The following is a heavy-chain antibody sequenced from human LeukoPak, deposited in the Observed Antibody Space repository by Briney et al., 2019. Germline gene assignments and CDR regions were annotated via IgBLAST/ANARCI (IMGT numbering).Heavy chain of an antibody. CDR2: IYNSGST. J-gene: IGHJ4*02. CDR1: GGSISRGSYY. V-gene: IGHV4-61*02. Sequence: SETLSLTCIVSGGSISRGSYYWNWIRQPAGKGLEWMGRIYNSGSTNYNPSLKSRVTISTDMSKNQLSLQLSSVTAADTAVCYCARQTFGDLYFDSWGQGALVIVSS. D-gene: IGHD3-10*01. CDR3: ARQTFGDLYFDS.